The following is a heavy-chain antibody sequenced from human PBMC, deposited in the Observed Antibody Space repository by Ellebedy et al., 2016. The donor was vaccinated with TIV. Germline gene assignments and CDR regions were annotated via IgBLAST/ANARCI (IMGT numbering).Heavy chain of an antibody. CDR3: ARLARGGRSTSAAYFDF. V-gene: IGHV5-51*01. Sequence: GESLKISCKGFGYNFIDYWIAWVRQVPGKGLEWMAIIYSGDSYTEYNPSFQGQVTISVDKSINSAYLQWTSLKAADSARYYVARLARGGRSTSAAYFDFWGQGTLVTVSS. J-gene: IGHJ4*02. CDR2: IYSGDSYT. D-gene: IGHD6-25*01. CDR1: GYNFIDYW.